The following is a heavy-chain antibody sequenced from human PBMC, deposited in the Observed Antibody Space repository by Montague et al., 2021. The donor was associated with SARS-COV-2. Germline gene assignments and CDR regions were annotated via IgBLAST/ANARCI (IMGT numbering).Heavy chain of an antibody. CDR3: AKVDSVFP. J-gene: IGHJ4*02. Sequence: SVRFSCAASVFSFSTAALSLVLQAPGKGLEWVSNNYGATGRTFYADSVKGRFTMSRENSKNTLYLQMSSLRVDDTAVYYCAKVDSVFPWGQGTLVTVSS. D-gene: IGHD3/OR15-3a*01. CDR1: VFSFSTAA. CDR2: NYGATGRT. V-gene: IGHV3-23*03.